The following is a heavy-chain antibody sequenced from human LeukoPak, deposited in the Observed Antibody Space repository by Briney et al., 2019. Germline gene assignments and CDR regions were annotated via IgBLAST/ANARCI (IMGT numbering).Heavy chain of an antibody. CDR3: ARHGVGYSKNWFDP. Sequence: SETLSLTCTVSGASISSYYWSWIRQPPGKGLEWIGYIYYSGSTNYNPSLKSRVTISVDTSKNQFSLKLNSVTAADTAVYYCARHGVGYSKNWFDPWGQGTLVTVSS. CDR1: GASISSYY. V-gene: IGHV4-59*01. J-gene: IGHJ5*02. CDR2: IYYSGST. D-gene: IGHD4-11*01.